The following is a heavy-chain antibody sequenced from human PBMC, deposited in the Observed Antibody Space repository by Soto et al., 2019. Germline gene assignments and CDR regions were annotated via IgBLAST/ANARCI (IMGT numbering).Heavy chain of an antibody. CDR1: GGTFSSYT. V-gene: IGHV1-69*08. CDR2: IIPILGIA. D-gene: IGHD4-17*01. CDR3: ARDDYGDYLSNY. J-gene: IGHJ4*02. Sequence: QVQLVQSGAEVKKPGSSVKVSCKASGGTFSSYTISWVRQAPGQGLEWMGRIIPILGIANYAQKFQGRVTITRQETTNAAYAEHGSLASEETAVYYCARDDYGDYLSNYWGQGTQVTVSS.